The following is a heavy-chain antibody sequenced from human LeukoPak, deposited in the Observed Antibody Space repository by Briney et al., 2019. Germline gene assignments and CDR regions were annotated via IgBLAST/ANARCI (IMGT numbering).Heavy chain of an antibody. Sequence: PGGSLRLSCAASGFTFSSYGMHWVRQAPGKGLEWVAFIHFDGSPKYSGDSVKGRFTVSRGNSKNTLYLQMNSLRPEDTAVYYCAKDQCTRASCDGYPGHWGQGTLVTVSS. CDR3: AKDQCTRASCDGYPGH. CDR2: IHFDGSPK. D-gene: IGHD2-2*03. J-gene: IGHJ4*02. CDR1: GFTFSSYG. V-gene: IGHV3-30*02.